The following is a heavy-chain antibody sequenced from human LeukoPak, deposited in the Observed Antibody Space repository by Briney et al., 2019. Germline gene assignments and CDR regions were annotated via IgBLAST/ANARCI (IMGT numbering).Heavy chain of an antibody. CDR1: GYTFTSYY. Sequence: ASVKVSYKASGYTFTSYYMHWVRQAPGQGLEWMGIINPSGGSTSYAQKFQGRVTMTRDTSTSTVYMELSSLRSEDTAVYYCARDIHGSGSYYNRYYYYYYGMDVWGQGTTVTVSS. J-gene: IGHJ6*02. V-gene: IGHV1-46*01. CDR3: ARDIHGSGSYYNRYYYYYYGMDV. CDR2: INPSGGST. D-gene: IGHD3-10*01.